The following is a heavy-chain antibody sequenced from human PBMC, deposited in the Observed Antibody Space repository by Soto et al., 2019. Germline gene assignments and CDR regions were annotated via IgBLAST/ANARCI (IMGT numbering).Heavy chain of an antibody. CDR1: GGTFSSYA. D-gene: IGHD2-2*01. J-gene: IGHJ6*02. CDR3: ARSQGSRTSLEIYYYYYYGMDV. CDR2: IIPISGTA. Sequence: QVQLVQSGAEVKKPGSSVKVSCKASGGTFSSYAISWVRQAPGQGLEWMGGIIPISGTANYAQKFQGRVTITADECTSTVSMELSSLRSEDTAVYFCARSQGSRTSLEIYYYYYYGMDVWGQGTTVTVSS. V-gene: IGHV1-69*01.